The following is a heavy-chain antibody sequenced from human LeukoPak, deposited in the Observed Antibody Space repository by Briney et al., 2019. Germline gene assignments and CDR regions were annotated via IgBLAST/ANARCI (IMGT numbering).Heavy chain of an antibody. CDR3: ARGNPLIDY. CDR1: GFTLSTYW. J-gene: IGHJ4*02. V-gene: IGHV3-74*01. D-gene: IGHD2/OR15-2a*01. CDR2: ISIDGKIK. Sequence: PGGSLRLSCAASGFTLSTYWMQWVRQPAGKGLMWVSHISIDGKIKRYADSVKGRFTISRDDAKNTLYLEMSSLRAEDTAVYYCARGNPLIDYWGQGTLVTVSS.